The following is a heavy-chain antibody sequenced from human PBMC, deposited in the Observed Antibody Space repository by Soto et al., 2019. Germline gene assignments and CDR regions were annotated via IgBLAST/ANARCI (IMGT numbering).Heavy chain of an antibody. CDR1: GFSFANYW. CDR3: ARQREGSSTSFHY. CDR2: IYSGDSDI. V-gene: IGHV5-51*01. J-gene: IGHJ4*02. D-gene: IGHD2-2*01. Sequence: GESLKISCQGSGFSFANYWIGWVRQMPGKGLEWVGIIYSGDSDIRYSPSFQGQVTISADKSISTAYLHWSGLKASDTAMYYCARQREGSSTSFHYWGQGTLVTVSS.